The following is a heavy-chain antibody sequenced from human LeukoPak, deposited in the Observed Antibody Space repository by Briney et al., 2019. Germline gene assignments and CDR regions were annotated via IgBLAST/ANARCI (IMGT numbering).Heavy chain of an antibody. CDR1: GFTVNSNY. J-gene: IGHJ4*02. V-gene: IGHV3-53*01. CDR2: VYSDDTT. CDR3: ARGGGYYTIDY. D-gene: IGHD1-26*01. Sequence: GGSLRLSCAASGFTVNSNYMNWVRQAPGKGLEWVSVVYSDDTTYYADSVKGRFTISRDNSKNTLYLQMHNLRAEGTAVYYCARGGGYYTIDYWGQGTLVIVSS.